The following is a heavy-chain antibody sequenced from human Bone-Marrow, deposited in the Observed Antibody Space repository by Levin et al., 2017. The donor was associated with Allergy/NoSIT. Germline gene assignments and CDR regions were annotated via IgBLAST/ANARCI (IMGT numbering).Heavy chain of an antibody. J-gene: IGHJ3*02. CDR1: GFTFSSYG. Sequence: LSLTCAASGFTFSSYGMHWVRQAPGKGLEWVAVIWYDGSNKYYADSVKGRFTISRDNSKNTLYLQMNSLRAEDTAVYYCARDFGYCSGGSCYAEDDAFDIWGQGTMVTVSS. D-gene: IGHD2-15*01. V-gene: IGHV3-33*01. CDR3: ARDFGYCSGGSCYAEDDAFDI. CDR2: IWYDGSNK.